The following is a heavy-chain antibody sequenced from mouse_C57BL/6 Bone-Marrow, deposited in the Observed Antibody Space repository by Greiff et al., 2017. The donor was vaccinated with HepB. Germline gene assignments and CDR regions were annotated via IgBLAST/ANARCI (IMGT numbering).Heavy chain of an antibody. CDR2: ISNLAYSI. V-gene: IGHV5-15*01. CDR3: ARASSYYFDY. CDR1: GFTFSDYG. J-gene: IGHJ2*01. Sequence: DVHLVESGGGLVQPGGSLKLSCAASGFTFSDYGMAWVRQAPRKGPEWVAFISNLAYSIYYADTVTGRFTISRENAKNTLYLEMSSLRSEDTAMYYCARASSYYFDYWGQGTTLTVSS.